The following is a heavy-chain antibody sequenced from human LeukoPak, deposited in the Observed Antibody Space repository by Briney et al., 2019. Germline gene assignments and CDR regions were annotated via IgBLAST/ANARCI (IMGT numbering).Heavy chain of an antibody. D-gene: IGHD5-24*01. J-gene: IGHJ6*03. Sequence: PSETLSLTCTVSGGSISSSSYYWGWIRQPPGKGLEWIGRIYTSGSTNYNPSLKSRVTMSVDTSKNQFSLNLYSVTAADTAVYYCARDGATAGYYYYYYMDVWGKGTTVTVSS. CDR2: IYTSGST. CDR3: ARDGATAGYYYYYYMDV. V-gene: IGHV4-39*07. CDR1: GGSISSSSYY.